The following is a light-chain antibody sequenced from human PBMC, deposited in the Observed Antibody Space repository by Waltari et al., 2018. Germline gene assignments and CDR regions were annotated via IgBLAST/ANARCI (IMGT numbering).Light chain of an antibody. Sequence: QAGLTQPPSMSKDLRQTATLPCTGNSNNTGYQGPAWLQQHQRHPPKTLSYRNNDRPSGISERFSASRSGNTASLTITGLQPEDEADYYCSAWDSSLSAWVFGGGTKLTVL. CDR1: SNNTGYQG. J-gene: IGLJ3*02. CDR2: RNN. CDR3: SAWDSSLSAWV. V-gene: IGLV10-54*01.